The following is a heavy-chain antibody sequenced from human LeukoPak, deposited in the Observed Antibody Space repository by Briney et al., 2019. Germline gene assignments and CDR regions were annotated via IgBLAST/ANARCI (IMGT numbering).Heavy chain of an antibody. J-gene: IGHJ3*02. CDR3: ARDITMIVVVPETFDI. Sequence: GGSLRLSCAASGFTFNNYEMTWVRPAPGKGLEWISYISGSGSITSHADSVKGRFTISRDNAKNSLFLQMNSLGVEDTAVYYCARDITMIVVVPETFDIWGQGAVVTVSS. CDR1: GFTFNNYE. V-gene: IGHV3-48*03. D-gene: IGHD3-22*01. CDR2: ISGSGSIT.